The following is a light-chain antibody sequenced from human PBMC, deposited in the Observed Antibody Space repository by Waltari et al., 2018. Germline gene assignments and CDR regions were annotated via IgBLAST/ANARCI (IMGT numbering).Light chain of an antibody. CDR3: ASWDDGLNGHWV. CDR1: ASNIGGNL. J-gene: IGLJ3*02. V-gene: IGLV1-44*01. Sequence: QPVLTQPPSVSGTPGQRVTISCSGSASNIGGNLVNWYQQFPGKAPKRLIYRSDLRPSGVPDRFAGSESGTSASLAISGLQSEDEADYFCASWDDGLNGHWVFGGGTKVTVL. CDR2: RSD.